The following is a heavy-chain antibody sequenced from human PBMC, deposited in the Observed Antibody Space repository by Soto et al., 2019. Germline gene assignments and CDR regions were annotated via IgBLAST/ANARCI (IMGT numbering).Heavy chain of an antibody. CDR3: ARQQAMDY. Sequence: QVQLVQSGAEVKKPGASVKVSCKASGYTFVNYEINWVRQATGQGLEWLGWMNPHSGDTFYAQNFQGRVTMTINTSITTAYMELNSLKSEDTAVYYCARQQAMDYWGQGTLVTVSS. CDR1: GYTFVNYE. V-gene: IGHV1-8*01. J-gene: IGHJ4*02. CDR2: MNPHSGDT.